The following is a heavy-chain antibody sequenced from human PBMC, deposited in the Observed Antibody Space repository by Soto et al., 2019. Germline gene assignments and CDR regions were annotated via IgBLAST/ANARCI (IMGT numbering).Heavy chain of an antibody. V-gene: IGHV4-59*08. CDR3: ATGRPAHWYFDL. Sequence: QVQLQESGPGLVKPSETLSLTCTVSAGSISSYYWSWIRQPPGKGLEWIGYIYYSGSTNYNPSLKSRVTISVDTSKNQFSLKLTSVTAADTAVYYCATGRPAHWYFDLWGRGTLVTVSS. CDR2: IYYSGST. J-gene: IGHJ2*01. CDR1: AGSISSYY.